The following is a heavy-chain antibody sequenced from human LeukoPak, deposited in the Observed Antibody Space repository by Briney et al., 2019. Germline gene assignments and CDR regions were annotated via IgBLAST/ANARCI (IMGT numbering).Heavy chain of an antibody. Sequence: SETLSLTCTVSGGSISSSSYYWGWIRQPPGKGLEWIGSIYYSGSTYYNPSLKSRVTISVDTSKNQFSLKLSSVTAADTAVYYCASQRGSGPTFDYWGQGTLVTVSS. CDR2: IYYSGST. V-gene: IGHV4-39*01. J-gene: IGHJ4*02. CDR1: GGSISSSSYY. CDR3: ASQRGSGPTFDY. D-gene: IGHD2-15*01.